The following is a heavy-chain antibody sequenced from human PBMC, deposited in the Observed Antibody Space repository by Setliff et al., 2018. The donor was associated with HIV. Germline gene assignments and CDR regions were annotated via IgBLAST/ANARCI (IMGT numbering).Heavy chain of an antibody. V-gene: IGHV4-59*01. CDR3: ARENGDCSGGACYFMLDS. Sequence: PSETLSLTCTVSGGSISNYYWSWIRQPPGKGLERIGYIYYSGSTNYNPSLKSRVTISVDTSKNQFSLKLSSVTAADTAVYYCARENGDCSGGACYFMLDSWGQGTRVTVSS. J-gene: IGHJ4*02. D-gene: IGHD2-15*01. CDR2: IYYSGST. CDR1: GGSISNYY.